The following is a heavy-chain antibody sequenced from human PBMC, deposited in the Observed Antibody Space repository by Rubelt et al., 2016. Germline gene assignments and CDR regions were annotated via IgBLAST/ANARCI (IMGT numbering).Heavy chain of an antibody. CDR3: ARGRASSGYYLPFDY. D-gene: IGHD3-22*01. J-gene: IGHJ4*02. CDR1: GGSISSTSYY. Sequence: QLQLQESGPGLVKPSETLSLTCTVSGGSISSTSYYWSWIRQPPGKGLEWIGEINHSGNTNYNPSLKGRVTISVDTSKSQFSLKLSSVTAADTAVYYCARGRASSGYYLPFDYWGQGTLVTVSS. CDR2: INHSGNT. V-gene: IGHV4-39*07.